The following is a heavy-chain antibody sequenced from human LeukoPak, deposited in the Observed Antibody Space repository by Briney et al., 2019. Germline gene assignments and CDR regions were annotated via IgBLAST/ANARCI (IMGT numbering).Heavy chain of an antibody. CDR1: GYSISSGYY. CDR3: ARQPWGIRGVQRRGWFDP. D-gene: IGHD3-10*01. Sequence: PSETLSLTCTVSGYSISSGYYWGWIRQPPGKGLEWIGSIYHSGSTYYNPSLKSRVTISVDTSKNQFSLKLSSVTAADTAVYYCARQPWGIRGVQRRGWFDPWGQGTLVTVSS. V-gene: IGHV4-38-2*02. CDR2: IYHSGST. J-gene: IGHJ5*02.